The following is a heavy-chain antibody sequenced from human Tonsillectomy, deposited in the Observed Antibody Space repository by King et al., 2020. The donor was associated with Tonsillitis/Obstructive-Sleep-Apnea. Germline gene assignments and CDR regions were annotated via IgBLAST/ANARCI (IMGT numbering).Heavy chain of an antibody. CDR3: ASGGGDYYMDD. J-gene: IGHJ6*03. V-gene: IGHV4-59*08. CDR2: IYYSGST. D-gene: IGHD2-15*01. CDR1: GDSISSYY. Sequence: VQLQESGPGLVKPSETLSLTCTVSGDSISSYYWSWIRHPPGKGLEWIGYIYYSGSTNYNPSLKSRVPISIDTSKNQLSLKLSSVTAADTAVYYCASGGGDYYMDDWGKGTTVTVSS.